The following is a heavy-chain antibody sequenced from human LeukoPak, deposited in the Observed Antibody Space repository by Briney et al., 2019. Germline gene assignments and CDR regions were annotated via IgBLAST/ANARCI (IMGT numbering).Heavy chain of an antibody. CDR1: GGTFSSYA. J-gene: IGHJ5*02. CDR2: IIPIFGTA. D-gene: IGHD6-13*01. CDR3: ARGRTGGIAAAGALNYNWFDP. Sequence: SVKVSCKASGGTFSSYAISWVRQAPGQGLEWMGGIIPIFGTANYAQKFQGRVTITADESTSTAYMELSNLRSEDTAVYYCARGRTGGIAAAGALNYNWFDPWGQGTLVTVSS. V-gene: IGHV1-69*01.